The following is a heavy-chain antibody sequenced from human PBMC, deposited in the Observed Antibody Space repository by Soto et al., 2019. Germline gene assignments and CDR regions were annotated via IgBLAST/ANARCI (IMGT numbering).Heavy chain of an antibody. CDR3: ARGGHWWFEF. J-gene: IGHJ2*01. CDR1: GFMLSSYW. D-gene: IGHD1-26*01. V-gene: IGHV3-7*05. Sequence: GVLRLSCAASGFMLSSYWMSWVRQAPGKGLEWVANIREDGNERYYVDSVEGRFTISRDNTKNSLYLQMSSLRVEDTAVYYCARGGHWWFEFWGRGTLVTVSS. CDR2: IREDGNER.